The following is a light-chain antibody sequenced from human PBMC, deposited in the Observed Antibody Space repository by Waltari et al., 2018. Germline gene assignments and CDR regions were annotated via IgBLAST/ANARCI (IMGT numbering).Light chain of an antibody. J-gene: IGLJ1*01. CDR3: SSYTTSSAPGV. CDR2: EVM. Sequence: QSALTQPASVSGSPGQSITISCSGTDSDVGAYDFVSWYQQHPGKAPHLIIYEVMTRHSGISNRFAASKSGHTASLTISGLQAEDEADYYCSSYTTSSAPGVFGTGTRVTVL. V-gene: IGLV2-14*01. CDR1: DSDVGAYDF.